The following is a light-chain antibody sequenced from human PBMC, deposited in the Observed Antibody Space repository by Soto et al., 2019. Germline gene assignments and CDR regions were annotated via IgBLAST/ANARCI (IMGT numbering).Light chain of an antibody. V-gene: IGKV1-39*01. CDR2: AAS. J-gene: IGKJ2*01. CDR1: QTIGIY. Sequence: DIQMTQSPSSLSASVGDRVTITCRASQTIGIYLNWYQQKPKTAPKLLIFAASILQRGVPSRFSGSGSGTAFTLTISTLQPEDLAIYYCYESYSTPPYTCGQGTKMEIK. CDR3: YESYSTPPYT.